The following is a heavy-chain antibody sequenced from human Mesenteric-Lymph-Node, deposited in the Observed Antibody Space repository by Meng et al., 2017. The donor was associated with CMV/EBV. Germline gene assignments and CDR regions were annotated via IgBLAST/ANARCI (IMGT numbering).Heavy chain of an antibody. CDR1: GFTFSSNS. V-gene: IGHV3-21*06. J-gene: IGHJ5*02. CDR2: ISSSSNYR. CDR3: VRDHGPIGSTTGGP. Sequence: GGSLRLSCAASGFTFSSNSMNWVRQAPGKGLEWVSSISSSSNYRYYADSVKGRFTISRDNAKNSLYLQMNSLRAEDTAVYYCVRDHGPIGSTTGGPWGQGTLVTVSS. D-gene: IGHD2/OR15-2a*01.